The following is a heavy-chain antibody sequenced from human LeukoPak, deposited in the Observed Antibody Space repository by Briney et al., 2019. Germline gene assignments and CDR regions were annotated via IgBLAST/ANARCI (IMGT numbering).Heavy chain of an antibody. CDR3: SRDVVVPAVAGTGDGWFDP. Sequence: ASVKVSCKASGGTFSSYAISWVRQAPGQGLEWMGRIIPILGIANYAQKFQGRVTITADKSTSTAYMELSSLRSDDTAVYYCSRDVVVPAVAGTGDGWFDPWGQGTLVTVSS. CDR1: GGTFSSYA. D-gene: IGHD6-19*01. J-gene: IGHJ5*02. V-gene: IGHV1-69*04. CDR2: IIPILGIA.